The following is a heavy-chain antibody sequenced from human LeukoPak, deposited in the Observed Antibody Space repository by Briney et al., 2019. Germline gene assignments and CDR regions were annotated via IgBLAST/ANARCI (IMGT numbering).Heavy chain of an antibody. D-gene: IGHD2-2*01. CDR2: IFTSGST. Sequence: SETLSLTCTVSGGSISSYYWSWIRQPAGKGLEWIGRIFTSGSTNYNPSLKSRVTMSVDTSKNQFSLKLSSVTAADTAVYYCARDLYCSSTSCYRFDLWGQGTLVTVSS. V-gene: IGHV4-4*07. J-gene: IGHJ5*02. CDR3: ARDLYCSSTSCYRFDL. CDR1: GGSISSYY.